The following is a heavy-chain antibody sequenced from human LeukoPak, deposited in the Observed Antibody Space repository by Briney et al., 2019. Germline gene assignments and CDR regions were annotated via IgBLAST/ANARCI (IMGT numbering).Heavy chain of an antibody. CDR2: IFPIFGIA. J-gene: IGHJ3*02. Sequence: GASVKVSCKASGGTFSSYAISWVRQAPGQGLEWMGRIFPIFGIANYAQKFQGRVTITADKSTSTAYMELSSLRSEDTAVYYCARGISGDGYNEEAFDIWGQGTMVTVSS. CDR1: GGTFSSYA. CDR3: ARGISGDGYNEEAFDI. D-gene: IGHD5-24*01. V-gene: IGHV1-69*04.